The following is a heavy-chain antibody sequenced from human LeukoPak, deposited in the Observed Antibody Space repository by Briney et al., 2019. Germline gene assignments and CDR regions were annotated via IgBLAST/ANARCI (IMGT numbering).Heavy chain of an antibody. J-gene: IGHJ4*02. V-gene: IGHV4-59*01. D-gene: IGHD6-13*01. CDR2: IYYSGST. CDR1: GGSISSYY. Sequence: SETLSLTCTVSGGSISSYYWSWIRQPPGKGLEWIGYIYYSGSTNYNPSLKSRVTISVDTSKNQFSLKLSSVTAADTAVYYCARYSSSGIDYWGQGTLVTVSS. CDR3: ARYSSSGIDY.